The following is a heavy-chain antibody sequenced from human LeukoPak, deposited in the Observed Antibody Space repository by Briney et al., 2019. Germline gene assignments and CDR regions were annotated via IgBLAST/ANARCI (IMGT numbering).Heavy chain of an antibody. CDR2: IYSGGST. J-gene: IGHJ6*04. D-gene: IGHD3-16*01. Sequence: SGGSLRLSCTASGFTVSSNYMNWGRQAPGKGREWVSVIYSGGSTYDVDSVKGRFTISRDDSKNTLYLQMNSLRAEDTAVYYCARGGEDVWGKGTTVTVSS. CDR1: GFTVSSNY. CDR3: ARGGEDV. V-gene: IGHV3-53*01.